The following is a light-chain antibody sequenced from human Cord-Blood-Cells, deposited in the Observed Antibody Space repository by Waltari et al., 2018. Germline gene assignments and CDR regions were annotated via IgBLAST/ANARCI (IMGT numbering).Light chain of an antibody. J-gene: IGLJ3*02. CDR3: SSYTSSSTWV. CDR2: DVS. V-gene: IGLV2-14*01. Sequence: QSALTQPASVSGSPGQSITISCTGTSSDVGGYNYVSWYQQHPGNAPKLMIYDVSNRPSGVSNRFSSSKSGNTASLTISGLQAEDEADYYCSSYTSSSTWVFGGGTKLTVL. CDR1: SSDVGGYNY.